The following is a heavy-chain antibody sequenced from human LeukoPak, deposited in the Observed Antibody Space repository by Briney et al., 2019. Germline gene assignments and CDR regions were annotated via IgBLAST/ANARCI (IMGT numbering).Heavy chain of an antibody. V-gene: IGHV3-9*03. Sequence: GGSLRLSCAASGFTFAAYAMHRGRQAPGQGLEWVSGISWNSGSIGSADSVKGRFTISRDNAKTSLYLQLNSLLSAAMTLYYFAKDIRRIAVAHDYWGRGTLVTVSS. CDR1: GFTFAAYA. J-gene: IGHJ4*02. CDR2: ISWNSGSI. CDR3: AKDIRRIAVAHDY. D-gene: IGHD6-19*01.